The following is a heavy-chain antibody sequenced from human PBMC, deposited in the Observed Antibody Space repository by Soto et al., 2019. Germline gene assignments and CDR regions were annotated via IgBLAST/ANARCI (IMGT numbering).Heavy chain of an antibody. CDR1: GFIFSTYA. Sequence: GESLKISCAASGFIFSTYAMNWVRQAPGKGLEWVSAITSSGGGTYYAESVRGRFTISRDNSINTLYLQMSSLRPEDTAVYYCAHPRGYGVFDAVDIWGQGTMVTVSS. V-gene: IGHV3-23*01. J-gene: IGHJ3*02. CDR2: ITSSGGGT. D-gene: IGHD4-17*01. CDR3: AHPRGYGVFDAVDI.